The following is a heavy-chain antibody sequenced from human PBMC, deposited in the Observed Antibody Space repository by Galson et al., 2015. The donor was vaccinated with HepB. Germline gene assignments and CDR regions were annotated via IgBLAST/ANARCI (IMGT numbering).Heavy chain of an antibody. J-gene: IGHJ6*03. D-gene: IGHD2-15*01. CDR2: MNPNSGNT. Sequence: SVKVSCKASGYTFTSYDINWVRQATGQGLEWMGWMNPNSGNTGYAQKFQGRVTMTRNTSISTAYMELSSLRSEDTAVYYCARVALGYCSGGSCYSDVNYYYYMDVWGKGTTVTVSS. CDR1: GYTFTSYD. V-gene: IGHV1-8*01. CDR3: ARVALGYCSGGSCYSDVNYYYYMDV.